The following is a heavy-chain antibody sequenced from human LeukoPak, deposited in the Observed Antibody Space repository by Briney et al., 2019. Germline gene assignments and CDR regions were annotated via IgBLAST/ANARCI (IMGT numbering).Heavy chain of an antibody. CDR3: AKDRRRFRYCSGGSCYGEFGY. J-gene: IGHJ4*02. CDR1: GFTFRNYV. V-gene: IGHV3-30*18. D-gene: IGHD2-15*01. Sequence: PGGSLRLSCAASGFTFRNYVIHWVRQAPGKGLEWVAVTSSDLNVKLYADSVKGRFTISRDNSKNTLYLQMNSLRAEDTAVYYCAKDRRRFRYCSGGSCYGEFGYWGQGTLVTVSS. CDR2: TSSDLNVK.